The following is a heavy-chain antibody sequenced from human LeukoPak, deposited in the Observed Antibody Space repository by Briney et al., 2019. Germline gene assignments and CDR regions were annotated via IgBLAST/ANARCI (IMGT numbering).Heavy chain of an antibody. V-gene: IGHV1-69*01. CDR3: ARGWLAETTVVTPYNY. J-gene: IGHJ4*02. D-gene: IGHD4-23*01. Sequence: GSSVKVSCKASGGTFSTYATSWVRQAPGQGLEWMGGIIPMFGKANYAQKFQGRVTITADESTSTAYMEPSSLRSDDTAVYYCARGWLAETTVVTPYNYWGQGTLVTVSS. CDR1: GGTFSTYA. CDR2: IIPMFGKA.